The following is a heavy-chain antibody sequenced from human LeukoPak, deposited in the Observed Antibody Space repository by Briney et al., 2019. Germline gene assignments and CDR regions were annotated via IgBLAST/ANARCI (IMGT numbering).Heavy chain of an antibody. D-gene: IGHD3-3*01. CDR2: ISGSGGST. J-gene: IGHJ4*02. CDR3: AMDKYYDFWSGYPLFDY. V-gene: IGHV3-23*01. CDR1: GFTFSSYA. Sequence: GGSLRLSCAASGFTFSSYAMSWVRQAPGKGLEWVAAISGSGGSTYYADSVKGRFTISRDNSKNTLYLQMNSLRAEDTAVYYCAMDKYYDFWSGYPLFDYWGQGTLVTVSS.